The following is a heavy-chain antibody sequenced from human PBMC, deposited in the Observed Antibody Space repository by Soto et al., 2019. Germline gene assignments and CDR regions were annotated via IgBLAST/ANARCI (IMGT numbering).Heavy chain of an antibody. J-gene: IGHJ6*02. D-gene: IGHD2-2*01. CDR2: INHSGST. Sequence: ASETLSLTCAVYGGSFSGYYWSWIRQPPGKGLEWIGEINHSGSTNYNPSLKSRVTISVDTSKNQFSLKLSSVTAADTAVYYCARDLEYCSSTSCRGAYYYGMDVWGQGTTVTVSS. CDR1: GGSFSGYY. V-gene: IGHV4-34*01. CDR3: ARDLEYCSSTSCRGAYYYGMDV.